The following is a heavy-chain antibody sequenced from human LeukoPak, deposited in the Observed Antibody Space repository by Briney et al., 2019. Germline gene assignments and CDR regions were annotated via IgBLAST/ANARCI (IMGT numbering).Heavy chain of an antibody. J-gene: IGHJ4*02. CDR1: GFTFSSYE. D-gene: IGHD2-2*01. V-gene: IGHV3-23*01. CDR3: AKAVVIVPTATPFDY. Sequence: GGSLRLSCAASGFTFSSYEMNWVRQAPGKGLEWVSAISGRGANTYYADSVKGRFTISRDNSKNTLYMQMNSLRAEDTAVYYCAKAVVIVPTATPFDYWGQGTLVTASS. CDR2: ISGRGANT.